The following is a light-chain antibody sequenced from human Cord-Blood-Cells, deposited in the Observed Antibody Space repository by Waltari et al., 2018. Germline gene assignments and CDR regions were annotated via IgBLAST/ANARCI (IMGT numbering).Light chain of an antibody. CDR1: SSDVGGYNY. CDR3: CSYAGSYTYGV. J-gene: IGLJ2*01. Sequence: QSALTQPRSVSGSPGQSVTISCTGTSSDVGGYNYVSWYQQHPGKAPKLMIYDVSKRPSGVPCRFSGSKSGNTASLPISCLQAEDEADYYCCSYAGSYTYGVFGGGTKLTVL. CDR2: DVS. V-gene: IGLV2-11*01.